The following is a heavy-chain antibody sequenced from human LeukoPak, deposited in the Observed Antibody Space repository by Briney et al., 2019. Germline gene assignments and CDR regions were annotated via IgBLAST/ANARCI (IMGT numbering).Heavy chain of an antibody. J-gene: IGHJ4*02. CDR1: GYTFTSYG. V-gene: IGHV1-3*01. Sequence: GASVKVSCKASGYTFTSYGISWVRQAPGQRLEWMGWINAGNGNTKYSQKFQGRVTITRDTSASTAYMELSSLRSEDTAVYYCASWGYSYGYGFDYWGQGTLVTVSS. D-gene: IGHD5-18*01. CDR2: INAGNGNT. CDR3: ASWGYSYGYGFDY.